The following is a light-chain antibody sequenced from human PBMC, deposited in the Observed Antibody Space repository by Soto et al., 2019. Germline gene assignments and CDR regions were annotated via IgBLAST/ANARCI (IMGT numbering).Light chain of an antibody. CDR3: QQYGTSEII. V-gene: IGKV3-20*01. Sequence: EIVLTQSPCAVSLSPGERATLTFRVSKYLRNSCIARYQQKPGQAPRLLIYDTSSRATGVADRYSASGSGTDFTLTISRLEPEDFAVFFCQQYGTSEIIFGQGTRLEIK. J-gene: IGKJ5*01. CDR1: KYLRNSC. CDR2: DTS.